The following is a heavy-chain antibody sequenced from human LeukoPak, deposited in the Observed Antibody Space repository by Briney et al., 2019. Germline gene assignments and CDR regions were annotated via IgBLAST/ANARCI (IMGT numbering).Heavy chain of an antibody. CDR3: ARDFAWFGELLGARGHYFDY. J-gene: IGHJ4*02. V-gene: IGHV4-39*07. D-gene: IGHD3-10*01. CDR1: GDSISSSSYY. CDR2: IYYSGST. Sequence: PSQTLSLTCTVTGDSISSSSYYWGWIRQPPGKGLEWIGSIYYSGSTYYNPSLKSRVTISVDTSKNQFSLKLSSVTAADTAVYYCARDFAWFGELLGARGHYFDYWGQGTLVTVSS.